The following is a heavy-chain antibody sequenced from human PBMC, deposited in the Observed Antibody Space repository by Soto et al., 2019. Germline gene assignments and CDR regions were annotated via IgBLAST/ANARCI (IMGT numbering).Heavy chain of an antibody. CDR1: GGSFSGYY. J-gene: IGHJ4*02. CDR3: ATGGGAAPGT. CDR2: IDHSGST. V-gene: IGHV4-34*01. Sequence: PSETLSLTCAVYGGSFSGYYWSWIRQPPGKGLEWIGEIDHSGSTKYNPSLESRVSISLDTSRNQFSLKLSSVTAADSAVFYCATGGGAAPGTWGQGTLVTVSS. D-gene: IGHD6-13*01.